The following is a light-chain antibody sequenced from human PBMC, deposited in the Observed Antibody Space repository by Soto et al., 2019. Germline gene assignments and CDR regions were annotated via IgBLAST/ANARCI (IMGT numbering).Light chain of an antibody. CDR3: KSYTTGIPHVV. Sequence: QSVLTQPASVSGSPGQSITISCTGTNSDIGAYNFVSWYQQHPGKAPKLMIYYVSNRPSGVSNRLSGTKSGNTASLTNSVLQADDAADYFCKSYTTGIPHVVLAGGTMLA. V-gene: IGLV2-14*01. J-gene: IGLJ2*01. CDR1: NSDIGAYNF. CDR2: YVS.